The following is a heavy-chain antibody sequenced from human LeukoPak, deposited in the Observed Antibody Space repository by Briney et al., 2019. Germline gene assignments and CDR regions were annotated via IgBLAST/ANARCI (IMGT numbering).Heavy chain of an antibody. CDR2: TYYRSKWVY. D-gene: IGHD1-7*01. CDR1: GDSVSSNTAA. J-gene: IGHJ4*02. V-gene: IGHV6-1*01. CDR3: ASTHNFNYRIDY. Sequence: SQTLSLTCAISGDSVSSNTAAWNWLRQSPSRGLEWLGRTYYRSKWVYDYAVTVKNRITINPDTSKNQFSLHLNSVTPEDTAVYYCASTHNFNYRIDYWGQGTLVTVSS.